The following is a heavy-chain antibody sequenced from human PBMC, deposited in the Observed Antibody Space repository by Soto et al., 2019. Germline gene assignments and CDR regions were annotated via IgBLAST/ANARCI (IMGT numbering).Heavy chain of an antibody. CDR2: INNDANNI. Sequence: EVQLVESGGGLVQPGGSLRLSCEASGATFANYCMHWVRQAPGKGLLWVSRINNDANNITYAVSLKGRFTSSRDNAKNMVVLQMSSVGVEDTAVYYCARNVPRSSFATLGQGTLVTVSS. CDR3: ARNVPRSSFAT. D-gene: IGHD6-19*01. V-gene: IGHV3-74*01. J-gene: IGHJ5*02. CDR1: GATFANYC.